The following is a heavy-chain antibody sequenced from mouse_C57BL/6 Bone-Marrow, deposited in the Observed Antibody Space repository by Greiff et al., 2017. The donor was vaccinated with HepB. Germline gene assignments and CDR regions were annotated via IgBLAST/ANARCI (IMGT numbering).Heavy chain of an antibody. J-gene: IGHJ4*01. D-gene: IGHD3-2*02. Sequence: QVQLQQSGAELARPGASVKLSCKASGYTFTSYGISWVKQRTGQGLEWIGELYPRSGNTYYNEKFKGKATLTADKSSSTAYMELRSLTSEDSAVYFCARRGDSSGYDYAMDYWGQGTSVTVSS. V-gene: IGHV1-81*01. CDR1: GYTFTSYG. CDR3: ARRGDSSGYDYAMDY. CDR2: LYPRSGNT.